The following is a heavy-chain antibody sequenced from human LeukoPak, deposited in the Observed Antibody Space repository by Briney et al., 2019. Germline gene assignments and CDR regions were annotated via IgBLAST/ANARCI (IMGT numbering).Heavy chain of an antibody. V-gene: IGHV3-30*04. Sequence: PGGSLRLSCAASGFTFSSYAMHWVRQAPGKGLEWEAVISYDGSNKYYADSVKGRFTISRDNSKNALYLQMNSLRAEDTAVYYCARTITMIVVALPDYWGQGTLVTVSS. CDR3: ARTITMIVVALPDY. CDR2: ISYDGSNK. J-gene: IGHJ4*02. CDR1: GFTFSSYA. D-gene: IGHD3-22*01.